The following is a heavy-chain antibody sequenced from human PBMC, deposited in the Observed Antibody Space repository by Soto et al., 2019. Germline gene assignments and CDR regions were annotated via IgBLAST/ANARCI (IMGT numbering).Heavy chain of an antibody. Sequence: SVKVSCKASGDTFSSYAISWVRQAPGQGLEWMGGIIPILGTPNYAQKFQGRVTITADKSTSTAYMELSSLRSEDTAVYYCARERSRYDRSGYYRPDYWGQGTLVTVSS. CDR1: GDTFSSYA. V-gene: IGHV1-69*10. CDR2: IIPILGTP. D-gene: IGHD3-22*01. CDR3: ARERSRYDRSGYYRPDY. J-gene: IGHJ4*02.